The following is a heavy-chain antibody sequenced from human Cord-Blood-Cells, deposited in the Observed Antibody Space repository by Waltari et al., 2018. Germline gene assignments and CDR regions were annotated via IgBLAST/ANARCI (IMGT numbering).Heavy chain of an antibody. CDR2: IIPIFGTA. D-gene: IGHD7-27*01. CDR3: ARDLTGTDAFDI. V-gene: IGHV1-69*01. J-gene: IGHJ3*02. Sequence: PGQGLEWMGGIIPIFGTANYAQKFQGRVTITADESTSTAYMELSSLRSEDTAMYYCARDLTGTDAFDIWGQGTMVTVSS.